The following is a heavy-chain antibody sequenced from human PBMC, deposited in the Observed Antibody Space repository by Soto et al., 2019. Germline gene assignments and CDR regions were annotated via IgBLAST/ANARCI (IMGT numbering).Heavy chain of an antibody. J-gene: IGHJ6*02. Sequence: QVQLVESGGGVVQPGRSLRLSCAASGFTFSSYAMHWVRQAPGKGLEWVAVISYDGSNKYYADSVKGRFTISRDNSKNTLYLQMNSLRAEDTAVYYCARALQQWLVTYYYYGMDVWGQGTTITVSS. CDR3: ARALQQWLVTYYYYGMDV. D-gene: IGHD6-19*01. V-gene: IGHV3-30-3*01. CDR2: ISYDGSNK. CDR1: GFTFSSYA.